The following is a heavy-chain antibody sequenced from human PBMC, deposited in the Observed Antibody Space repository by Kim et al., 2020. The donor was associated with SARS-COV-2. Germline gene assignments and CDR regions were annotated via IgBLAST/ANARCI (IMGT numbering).Heavy chain of an antibody. CDR2: ISYDGSNK. J-gene: IGHJ4*02. CDR3: ARGVATNYYFDY. Sequence: GGSLRLSCAASGFTFSSYAMHWVRQAPGKGLEWVAVISYDGSNKYYVDSVKGRFTISRDNSKNTLYLQMNSLRAEDTAVYYCARGVATNYYFDYWGQGTL. V-gene: IGHV3-30*04. CDR1: GFTFSSYA. D-gene: IGHD5-12*01.